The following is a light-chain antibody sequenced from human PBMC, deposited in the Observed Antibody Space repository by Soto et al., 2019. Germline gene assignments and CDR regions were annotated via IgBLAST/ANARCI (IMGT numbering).Light chain of an antibody. CDR2: GNY. CDR1: NSNIGAGYD. J-gene: IGLJ1*01. CDR3: QSYASSLSGSCV. Sequence: QSVLTQPPSVSGAPGQRVTISCTGSNSNIGAGYDVHWYQQLPGTAPKLLIYGNYNRPSGVPDRFSGSKSGTSASLAITGLQAEDEADYYCQSYASSLSGSCVFGTGTKVTVL. V-gene: IGLV1-40*01.